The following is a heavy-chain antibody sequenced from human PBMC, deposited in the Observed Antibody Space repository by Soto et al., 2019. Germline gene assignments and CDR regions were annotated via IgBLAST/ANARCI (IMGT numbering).Heavy chain of an antibody. CDR3: ANVPIWCGSSRCYTEGFDY. D-gene: IGHD2-2*01. Sequence: EVQLLQHGGGLVQPGGSLRLTCAASGFTFSDYAMSWVRQAPGKGLEWASTVSASASNTHYADSVKGRFTISRDNSKNTLFLQMDSLRAEDTALYYCANVPIWCGSSRCYTEGFDYWGQGTLVIVSS. CDR2: VSASASNT. CDR1: GFTFSDYA. J-gene: IGHJ4*02. V-gene: IGHV3-23*01.